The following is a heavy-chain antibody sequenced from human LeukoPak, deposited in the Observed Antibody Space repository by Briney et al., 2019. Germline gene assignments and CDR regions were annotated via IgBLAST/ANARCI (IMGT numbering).Heavy chain of an antibody. D-gene: IGHD6-19*01. V-gene: IGHV4-39*01. CDR2: LYYSVTT. Sequence: SQTLSLTCTVSGGSISSGAHYWSWVRQPPGEGLEWIGGLYYSVTTYYNPSLKSRVTISEDTSKNQFSLKLSPVTAADTAVYYCARRSSSGQFDSWGQGTLVTVSS. CDR3: ARRSSSGQFDS. J-gene: IGHJ4*02. CDR1: GGSISSGAHY.